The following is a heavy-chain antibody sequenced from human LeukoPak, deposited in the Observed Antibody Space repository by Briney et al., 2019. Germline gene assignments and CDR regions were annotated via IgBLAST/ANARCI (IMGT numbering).Heavy chain of an antibody. D-gene: IGHD1-26*01. Sequence: PGGSLRLSCATSGFTFSSFTMNWVRQAPGKGLEWVSTISDGSRDTHYAGSVKGRFTISRDNSKNTLYLQMNSLRAEDTALYYCARGFGSSYRVQNWFDPWGQGTLVTVSS. CDR1: GFTFSSFT. CDR3: ARGFGSSYRVQNWFDP. CDR2: ISDGSRDT. V-gene: IGHV3-23*01. J-gene: IGHJ5*02.